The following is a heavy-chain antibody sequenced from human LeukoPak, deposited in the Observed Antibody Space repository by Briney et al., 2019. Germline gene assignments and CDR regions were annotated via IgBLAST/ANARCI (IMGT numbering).Heavy chain of an antibody. Sequence: SLSSSPPATSIHLGAYSRTRIRHPPSYRLARTAHMYYSQSTYYTPPLKSPVTISVDTSKNQFSLKLRSVTAADTAVYYCARFYDSCGYYYVRYFDYWGHGTLVAV. D-gene: IGHD3-22*01. CDR3: ARFYDSCGYYYVRYFDY. CDR2: MYYSQST. V-gene: IGHV4-30-4*01. CDR1: ATSIHLGAYS. J-gene: IGHJ4*01.